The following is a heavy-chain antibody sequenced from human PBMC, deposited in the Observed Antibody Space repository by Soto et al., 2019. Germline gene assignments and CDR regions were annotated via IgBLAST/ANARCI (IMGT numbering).Heavy chain of an antibody. Sequence: PGESLKISCQVSGYTFTIYWIGGVRQMPGKGPEWMGIIYPSDSDTRYSPSFQGQVTISADQSINTAYLQWDSLKASDTAIYYCARPANTVADHFDLWGQGTPVTVSS. CDR1: GYTFTIYW. CDR2: IYPSDSDT. V-gene: IGHV5-51*01. D-gene: IGHD4-17*01. J-gene: IGHJ4*02. CDR3: ARPANTVADHFDL.